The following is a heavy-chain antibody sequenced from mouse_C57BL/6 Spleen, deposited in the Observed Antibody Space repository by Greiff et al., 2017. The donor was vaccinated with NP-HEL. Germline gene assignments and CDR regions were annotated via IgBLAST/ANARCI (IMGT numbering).Heavy chain of an antibody. CDR2: ISSGSSTI. J-gene: IGHJ1*03. V-gene: IGHV5-17*01. CDR1: GFTFSDYG. Sequence: VQLKESGGGLVKPGGSLKLSCAASGFTFSDYGMHWVRQAPEKGLEWVAYISSGSSTIYSADTVKGRFTISRDNAKNTLFLQMTSLRSEDTAMYYCARDYGSPYWYFDVWGTGTTVTVSS. CDR3: ARDYGSPYWYFDV. D-gene: IGHD1-1*01.